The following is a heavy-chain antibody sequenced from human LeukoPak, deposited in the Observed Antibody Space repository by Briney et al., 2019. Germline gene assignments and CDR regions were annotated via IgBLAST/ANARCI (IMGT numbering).Heavy chain of an antibody. J-gene: IGHJ5*02. CDR1: GFTFSGYS. V-gene: IGHV3-74*01. Sequence: PGGSLRLSCAASGFTFSGYSMNWVRQAPGKGLVWVSRINSDGSSTSYADSVKGRFTISRDNAKNTLYLQMNSLRAEDTAVYYCARGIVVAGTEAWFDPWGQGTLVTVSS. D-gene: IGHD6-19*01. CDR3: ARGIVVAGTEAWFDP. CDR2: INSDGSST.